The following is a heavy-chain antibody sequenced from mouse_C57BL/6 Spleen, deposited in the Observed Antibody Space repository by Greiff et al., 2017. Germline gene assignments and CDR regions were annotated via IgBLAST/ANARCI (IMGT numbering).Heavy chain of an antibody. J-gene: IGHJ2*01. CDR1: GFTFSDYY. Sequence: EVKVVESEGGLVQPGSSMKLSCTASGFTFSDYYMAWVRQVPEKGLEWVANINYDGSSTYYLDSLKSRFIISRDNAKNILYLQMSSLKSEDTATYYCARRSNYDYFDYWGQGNTLTVSS. D-gene: IGHD2-5*01. CDR3: ARRSNYDYFDY. V-gene: IGHV5-16*01. CDR2: INYDGSST.